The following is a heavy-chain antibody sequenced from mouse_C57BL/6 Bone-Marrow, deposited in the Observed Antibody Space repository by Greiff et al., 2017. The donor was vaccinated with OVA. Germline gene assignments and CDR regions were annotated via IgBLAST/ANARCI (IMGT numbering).Heavy chain of an antibody. D-gene: IGHD2-5*01. Sequence: VQLQQPGAELVMPGASVKLSCKASGYTFTSYWMHWVKQRPGQGLEWIGEIAPSDSYTNYNQKFKGKSTLTVDKSSSTAYRQLSSLTSEDSAVYYCAREGYSNLFAYWGQGTLVTVSA. CDR1: GYTFTSYW. CDR2: IAPSDSYT. V-gene: IGHV1-69*01. CDR3: AREGYSNLFAY. J-gene: IGHJ3*01.